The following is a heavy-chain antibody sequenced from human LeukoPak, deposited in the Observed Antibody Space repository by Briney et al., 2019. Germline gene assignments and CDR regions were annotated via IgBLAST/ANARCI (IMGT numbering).Heavy chain of an antibody. CDR2: TRFDGSIK. CDR3: ARWGGTRQYYFDY. J-gene: IGHJ4*02. CDR1: GFIFSDYG. Sequence: GGSLRLSCAVSGFIFSDYGFHWVRQAPGKGLEWVAVTRFDGSIKQYADSVKGRLTISRDDSKNTLYLQMNFLKSEDTAVYYCARWGGTRQYYFDYWGQGTLVTVSS. V-gene: IGHV3-33*01. D-gene: IGHD1-1*01.